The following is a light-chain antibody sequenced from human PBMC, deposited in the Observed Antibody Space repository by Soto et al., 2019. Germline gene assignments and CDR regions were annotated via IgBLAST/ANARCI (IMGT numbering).Light chain of an antibody. CDR2: EVR. CDR3: SSYSSTTLV. J-gene: IGLJ1*01. Sequence: QSVLTQPASVSGSPGQSITISCTGTSSDVGGHDYVSWYQQHPGKAPKLIIYEVRNRPSGVSNRFSGSKSGNTASLTISGLQAEDEADYYCSSYSSTTLVFGTGTKVTAL. V-gene: IGLV2-14*01. CDR1: SSDVGGHDY.